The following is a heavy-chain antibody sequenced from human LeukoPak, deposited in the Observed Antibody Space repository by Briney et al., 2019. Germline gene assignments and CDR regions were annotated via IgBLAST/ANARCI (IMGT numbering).Heavy chain of an antibody. CDR1: GFTFSDRC. Sequence: PGGSLRLPCAVSGFTFSDRCVDWVRQAPGKGLEWVGRSRNRAKSYTTDYAASGKCRFTISRDDSKHKLYLQMKSLETEDTAVYYCSRDATGDHWGQGTLVSVSS. V-gene: IGHV3-72*01. CDR3: SRDATGDH. CDR2: SRNRAKSYTT. J-gene: IGHJ4*02.